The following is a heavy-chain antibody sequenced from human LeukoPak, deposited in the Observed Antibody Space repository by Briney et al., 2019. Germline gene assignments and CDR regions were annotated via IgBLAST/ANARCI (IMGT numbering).Heavy chain of an antibody. CDR1: GGSISSYY. Sequence: PSETLSLTCTVSGGSISSYYWSWIRQPPGKGLEWIGYIYYSGSTNYNPSLKSRVTISVDTSKNQFSLKLSSVTAADTAVYYCARGGIYGDSFDYWGQGTLVTVSS. CDR2: IYYSGST. CDR3: ARGGIYGDSFDY. V-gene: IGHV4-59*01. D-gene: IGHD4-17*01. J-gene: IGHJ4*02.